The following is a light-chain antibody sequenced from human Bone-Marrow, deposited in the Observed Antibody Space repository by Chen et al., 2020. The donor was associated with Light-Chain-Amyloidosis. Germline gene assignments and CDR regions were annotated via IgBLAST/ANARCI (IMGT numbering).Light chain of an antibody. Sequence: YVLTKPSSVSVAPGQTATIACGGNNIGSTSVHWYQQTPGQAPLLVVYDDSDRPSGIPERLSGSNSGNTATLTISRVEAGDEADYYCQVWDRSSDRPVFGGGTKLTVL. CDR3: QVWDRSSDRPV. J-gene: IGLJ3*02. CDR1: NIGSTS. V-gene: IGLV3-21*02. CDR2: DDS.